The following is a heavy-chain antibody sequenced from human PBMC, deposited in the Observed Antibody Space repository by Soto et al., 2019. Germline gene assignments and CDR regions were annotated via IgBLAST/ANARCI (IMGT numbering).Heavy chain of an antibody. V-gene: IGHV1-69*01. D-gene: IGHD1-1*01. CDR2: IIPIFDTA. CDR1: GGTFSDST. Sequence: QVQLVQSGAELRKPGSSVKVSCKASGGTFSDSTINWLRQAPGQRLEWMGGIIPIFDTANYAEKFQGRVTITADESTSTSFMEVSSLRSEDTAVYYCARNGTLTGYSYGMDVWGQGTMVTVSS. J-gene: IGHJ6*02. CDR3: ARNGTLTGYSYGMDV.